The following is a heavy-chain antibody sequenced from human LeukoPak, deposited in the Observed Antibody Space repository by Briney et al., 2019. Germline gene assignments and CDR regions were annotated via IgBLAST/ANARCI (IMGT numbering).Heavy chain of an antibody. CDR3: ARGVRCSGGSCAFDI. J-gene: IGHJ3*02. CDR1: GYTFSSYA. V-gene: IGHV1-18*01. Sequence: ASVKVSCKASGYTFSSYAISWVRQAPGLGLEWMGWISTYNDSRNYAQNFQGRVTMATDTSTSTAYMELRSLRSDDTAVYYCARGVRCSGGSCAFDIWGQGTMVTVSS. CDR2: ISTYNDSR. D-gene: IGHD2-15*01.